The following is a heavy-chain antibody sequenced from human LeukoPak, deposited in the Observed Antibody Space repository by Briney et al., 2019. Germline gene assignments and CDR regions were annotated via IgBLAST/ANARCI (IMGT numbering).Heavy chain of an antibody. V-gene: IGHV4-61*02. CDR2: IDPSGST. CDR3: ARESTAYDILTGYLWGAFDY. CDR1: GGSISSSSYY. Sequence: SETLSLTCTVSGGSISSSSYYWGWIRQPAGKGLEWIGRIDPSGSTNYDPSLKSRVTISVDTSKNQFSLRLSSVTAADTAVYYCARESTAYDILTGYLWGAFDYWGQGTLVTVSS. D-gene: IGHD3-9*01. J-gene: IGHJ4*02.